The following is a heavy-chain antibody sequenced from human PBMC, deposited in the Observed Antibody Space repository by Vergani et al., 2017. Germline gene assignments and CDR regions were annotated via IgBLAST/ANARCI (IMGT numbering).Heavy chain of an antibody. CDR1: GFSFGSYG. Sequence: QVQLVESGGNVVQSGTSLRLSCAASGFSFGSYGMHWVRQSPGKGLEWVAVISNDGGNKYYADSVKGRFTISKDISKNTLYLQMNSLRGDDTAVYYCARGTRETPSSLDYWGQGTLVTVSS. J-gene: IGHJ4*02. D-gene: IGHD5-24*01. CDR2: ISNDGGNK. CDR3: ARGTRETPSSLDY. V-gene: IGHV3-30*03.